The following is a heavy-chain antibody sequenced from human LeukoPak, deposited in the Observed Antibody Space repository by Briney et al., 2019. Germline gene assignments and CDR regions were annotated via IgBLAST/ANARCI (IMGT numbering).Heavy chain of an antibody. Sequence: GGSLRLSCAASGFTFSSYAMSWVRQAPGKGLEWVSAISGSGGSTYYADSVKGRFTISRDNSKNTLYLQMNSLKTEDTAVYYCTTDRILWFGELSPFDYWGQGTLVTVSS. CDR2: ISGSGGST. V-gene: IGHV3-23*01. CDR3: TTDRILWFGELSPFDY. D-gene: IGHD3-10*01. CDR1: GFTFSSYA. J-gene: IGHJ4*02.